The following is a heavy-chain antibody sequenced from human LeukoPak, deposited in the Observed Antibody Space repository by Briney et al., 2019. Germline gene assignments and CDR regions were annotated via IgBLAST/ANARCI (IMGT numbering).Heavy chain of an antibody. V-gene: IGHV1-69*04. J-gene: IGHJ5*02. D-gene: IGHD3-22*01. Sequence: ASVKVSCKASGGTFSSYAISWVRQAPGQGLEWMGRIIPILGIANYAQKFQGRVTITADKSTSTAYMELSSLRSEDTAVYYCARGGELNYYDSSAFDPWGQGTLVTVSS. CDR2: IIPILGIA. CDR3: ARGGELNYYDSSAFDP. CDR1: GGTFSSYA.